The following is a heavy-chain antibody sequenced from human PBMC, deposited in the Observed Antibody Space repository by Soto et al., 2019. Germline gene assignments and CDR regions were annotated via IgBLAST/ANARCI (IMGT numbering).Heavy chain of an antibody. V-gene: IGHV3-33*01. CDR1: GFTFSSYG. CDR3: ARAPYDYIWGSYLDY. J-gene: IGHJ4*02. CDR2: IWYDGSNK. D-gene: IGHD3-16*02. Sequence: GGSLRLSCAASGFTFSSYGMHWVRQAPGKGLEWVAVIWYDGSNKYYADSVKGRFTISRDNSKNTLYLKMNSLRAEDTAVYYCARAPYDYIWGSYLDYWGQGTLVTVSS.